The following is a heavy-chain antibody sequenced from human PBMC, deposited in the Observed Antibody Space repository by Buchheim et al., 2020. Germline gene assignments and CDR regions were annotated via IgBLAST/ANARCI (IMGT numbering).Heavy chain of an antibody. V-gene: IGHV3-21*01. CDR1: GFTFSSYT. CDR3: ARGYCSTTSCYTREESMDV. J-gene: IGHJ6*03. D-gene: IGHD2-2*02. CDR2: ISSTSAKI. Sequence: EVQLVESGGGLVKPRGSLRLSCAASGFTFSSYTMNWARQAPGEGLEWVASISSTSAKIYYADSVKGRFTISRDNAKNSLDLQMNSLRVEDTAVYYCARGYCSTTSCYTREESMDVWGKGTT.